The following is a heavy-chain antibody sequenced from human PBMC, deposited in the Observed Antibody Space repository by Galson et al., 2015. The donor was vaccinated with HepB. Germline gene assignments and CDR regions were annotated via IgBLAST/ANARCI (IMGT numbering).Heavy chain of an antibody. CDR3: AKGVPGYYDFWSGYYTPKVPGAFDY. CDR1: GFTFSSYA. Sequence: SLRLSCAASGFTFSSYAMSWVRQAPGKGLEWVSAISGSGGSTYYADSVKGRFTISRDNSKNTLYLQMNSLRAEDTAVYYCAKGVPGYYDFWSGYYTPKVPGAFDYWGQGTLVTVSS. V-gene: IGHV3-23*01. J-gene: IGHJ4*02. CDR2: ISGSGGST. D-gene: IGHD3-3*01.